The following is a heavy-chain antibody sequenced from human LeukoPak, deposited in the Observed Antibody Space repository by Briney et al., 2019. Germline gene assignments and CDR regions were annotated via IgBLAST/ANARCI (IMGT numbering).Heavy chain of an antibody. J-gene: IGHJ5*02. D-gene: IGHD3-16*01. CDR1: GYTFTGYY. CDR2: INPNSGGT. CDR3: ARDPLGPLHQFDP. Sequence: GASVKVSCKASGYTFTGYYMHWVRQAPGQGLEWMGWINPNSGGTNYAQKFQGRVTMTRDTSTSTVYMELSSLRSEDTAVYYCARDPLGPLHQFDPWGQGTLVTVSS. V-gene: IGHV1-2*02.